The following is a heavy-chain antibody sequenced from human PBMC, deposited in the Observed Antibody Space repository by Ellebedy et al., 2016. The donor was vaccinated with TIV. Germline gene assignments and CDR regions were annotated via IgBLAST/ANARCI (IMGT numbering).Heavy chain of an antibody. CDR2: ISCSGRST. D-gene: IGHD6-13*01. Sequence: PGGSLRLSCAASGFTFSSYTMIWVRQAPHKGLEWVSGISCSGRSTYYADSVKGRFAISRDSSTNTLDLQMNRLTVEATALYYCAKVVRGTYSSSFYYYGVDVWGQGTMVTVSS. CDR1: GFTFSSYT. J-gene: IGHJ6*02. V-gene: IGHV3-23*01. CDR3: AKVVRGTYSSSFYYYGVDV.